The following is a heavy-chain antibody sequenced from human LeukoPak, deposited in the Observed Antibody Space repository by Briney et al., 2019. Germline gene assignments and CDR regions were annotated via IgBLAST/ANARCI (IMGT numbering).Heavy chain of an antibody. D-gene: IGHD2-2*01. Sequence: ASVKVSCKASGYTFTGYYMHWVRQAPGQGLEWMGWINPNSGGTNYAQKFQGRVTMTRDTSISTAYMELSRLRSDDTAVYYCATSSTSCYPVCLAGYCYYMDVWGKGTTVTISS. CDR3: ATSSTSCYPVCLAGYCYYMDV. J-gene: IGHJ6*03. CDR1: GYTFTGYY. CDR2: INPNSGGT. V-gene: IGHV1-2*02.